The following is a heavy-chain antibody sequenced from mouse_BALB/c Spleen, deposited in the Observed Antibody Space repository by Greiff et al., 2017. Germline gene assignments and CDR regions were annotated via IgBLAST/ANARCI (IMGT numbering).Heavy chain of an antibody. CDR1: GYTFTDYA. CDR3: ARYGPAWFAY. D-gene: IGHD1-1*02. Sequence: QVQLQQSGAELVRPGVSVKISCKGSGYTFTDYAMHWVKQSHAKSLEWIGVISTYYGVDSSNQQFKGKATMTVDKSSSTAYMERARLTSEDSAIYYCARYGPAWFAYWGQGTLVTVSA. J-gene: IGHJ3*01. CDR2: ISTYYGVD. V-gene: IGHV1S137*01.